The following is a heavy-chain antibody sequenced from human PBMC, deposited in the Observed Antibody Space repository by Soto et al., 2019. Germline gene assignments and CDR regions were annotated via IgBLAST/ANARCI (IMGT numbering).Heavy chain of an antibody. D-gene: IGHD1-1*01. Sequence: EVQLLQSGGGLARPGGSLRLSCTASGFTLKNYAMAWVRQAPGKGLEWVSTISGGDYGTAYSYSVKGRFTVSRDNSKNCLYLQMNSLGVDDTAMYFCSTGKSTGYIAWFDPWGQGSLVTVSS. CDR3: STGKSTGYIAWFDP. CDR1: GFTLKNYA. CDR2: ISGGDYGT. V-gene: IGHV3-23*01. J-gene: IGHJ5*02.